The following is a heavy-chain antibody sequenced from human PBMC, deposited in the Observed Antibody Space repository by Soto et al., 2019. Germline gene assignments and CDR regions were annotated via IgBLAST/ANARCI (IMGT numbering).Heavy chain of an antibody. CDR2: IKQDGSEK. J-gene: IGHJ4*02. D-gene: IGHD3-16*01. CDR3: ARDRSYYDYVWGH. V-gene: IGHV3-7*01. Sequence: GGSLRLSCAASVFTFSSYWMSWVRQAPGKGLEWVANIKQDGSEKYYVDSVKGRFTISRDNAKNSLYLQMNSLRAEDTAVYYCARDRSYYDYVWGHWGQGTLVTVSS. CDR1: VFTFSSYW.